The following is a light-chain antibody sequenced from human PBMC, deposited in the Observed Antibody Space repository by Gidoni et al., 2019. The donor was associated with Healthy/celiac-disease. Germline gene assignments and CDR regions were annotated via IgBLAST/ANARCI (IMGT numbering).Light chain of an antibody. J-gene: IGKJ4*01. V-gene: IGKV1-39*01. CDR1: QTSSTF. CDR3: QQSRTTPLT. CDR2: AAS. Sequence: DLRMTPSPSSLSASVDDRVTMSCRSSQTSSTFLHWYQQQPGAPPQLLIHAASTLQSGVPSRFSGSGAGTDCTLTISKLQLEDVATYCCQQSRTTPLTFGGGTKVEMK.